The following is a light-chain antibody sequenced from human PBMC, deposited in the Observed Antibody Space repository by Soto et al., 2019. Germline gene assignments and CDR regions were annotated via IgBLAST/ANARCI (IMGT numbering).Light chain of an antibody. CDR2: GAS. CDR1: QSVSSSY. Sequence: EIVLTQSPGTLSLSPGERATLSCRASQSVSSSYLAWYQQKPGQAPRLLIYGASSRATGIPDRFSGSGSGTDFTLTISRLEPEDFAVYYCQQYGSSRKSWTFGQGTKVEIK. CDR3: QQYGSSRKSWT. V-gene: IGKV3-20*01. J-gene: IGKJ1*01.